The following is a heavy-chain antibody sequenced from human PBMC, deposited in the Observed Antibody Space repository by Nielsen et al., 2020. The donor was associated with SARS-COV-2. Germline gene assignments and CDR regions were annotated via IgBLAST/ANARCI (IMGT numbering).Heavy chain of an antibody. V-gene: IGHV4-59*12. CDR3: ARGLEYSSGWYAGYYYYMDV. Sequence: SETLSLTCTVSGGSISSYYWSWIRQPPGKGLEWIGYIYYSGSTNYNPSLKSRVTISVDTSKNQFSLKLSSVTAADTAVYYCARGLEYSSGWYAGYYYYMDVWGKGTTVTVSS. D-gene: IGHD6-19*01. J-gene: IGHJ6*03. CDR1: GGSISSYY. CDR2: IYYSGST.